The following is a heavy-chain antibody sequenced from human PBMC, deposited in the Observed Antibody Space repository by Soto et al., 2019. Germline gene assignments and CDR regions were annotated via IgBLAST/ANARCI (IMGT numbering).Heavy chain of an antibody. V-gene: IGHV5-51*01. D-gene: IGHD3-3*01. Sequence: PGESLKISCKGSGYNFAGYWIAWVRQMPGKGLELMGIIYPSDSDTRYRPSFQGQVTISANKSISSAYLQWSSLRASDTAMYYCARGGVSTRTFDYWGQGTPVTVSS. J-gene: IGHJ4*02. CDR1: GYNFAGYW. CDR2: IYPSDSDT. CDR3: ARGGVSTRTFDY.